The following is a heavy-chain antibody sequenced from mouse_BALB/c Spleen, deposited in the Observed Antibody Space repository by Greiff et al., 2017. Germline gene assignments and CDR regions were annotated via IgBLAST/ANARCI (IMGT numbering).Heavy chain of an antibody. CDR2: ISDGGSYT. CDR1: GFTFSDYY. V-gene: IGHV5-4*02. J-gene: IGHJ3*01. D-gene: IGHD2-1*01. CDR3: ARDGGNYGNYGWLAY. Sequence: EVQVVESGGGLVKPGGSLKLSCAASGFTFSDYYMYWVRQTPEKRLEWVATISDGGSYTYYPDSVKGRFTISRDNAKNNLYLQMSSLKSEDTAMYYCARDGGNYGNYGWLAYWGQGTLVTVSA.